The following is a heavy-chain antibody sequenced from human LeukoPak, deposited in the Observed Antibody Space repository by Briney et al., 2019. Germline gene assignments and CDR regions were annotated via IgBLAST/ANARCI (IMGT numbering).Heavy chain of an antibody. CDR3: ARGHGIEVAPTGWSDS. D-gene: IGHD6-19*01. CDR1: GGPFSGNN. V-gene: IGHV4-34*01. Sequence: SETLSLTCAVYGGPFSGNNWSWIRQPPGKGLEWIGKINHSGGTNYNPSLKSRVTISVDTSKNQFSLKLNSMTAADTAVYYCARGHGIEVAPTGWSDSWGQGILVTVSS. J-gene: IGHJ5*01. CDR2: INHSGGT.